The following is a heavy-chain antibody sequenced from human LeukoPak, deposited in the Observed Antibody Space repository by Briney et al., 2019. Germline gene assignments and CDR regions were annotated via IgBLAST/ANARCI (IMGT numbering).Heavy chain of an antibody. CDR1: GFSLSTSGVG. CDR2: IYWDDDK. CDR3: AHRRRSGWYPNWFDP. Sequence: SGPTLVKPTQTLTLTCTFSGFSLSTSGVGVGWIRQPPGKALEWLALIYWDDDKRYSPSLKSRLTITKDTSKNQVVLTMTNMDPVDTATYYCAHRRRSGWYPNWFDPWGQGTLATVSS. J-gene: IGHJ5*02. D-gene: IGHD6-19*01. V-gene: IGHV2-5*02.